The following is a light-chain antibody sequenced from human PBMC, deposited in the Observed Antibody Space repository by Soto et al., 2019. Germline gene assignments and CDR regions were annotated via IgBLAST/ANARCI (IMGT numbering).Light chain of an antibody. CDR1: TGAVTSSHF. CDR2: DTN. CDR3: LLSYSGVVV. J-gene: IGLJ7*01. Sequence: QSVVTQEPSLTVSPGGTVTLTCGSSTGAVTSSHFPYWIQQKPGQVPRTLIYDTNNKHSWTPARFSGSLLGGKGALTLSGAQPEDEADYYCLLSYSGVVVFGGGTQLTVL. V-gene: IGLV7-46*01.